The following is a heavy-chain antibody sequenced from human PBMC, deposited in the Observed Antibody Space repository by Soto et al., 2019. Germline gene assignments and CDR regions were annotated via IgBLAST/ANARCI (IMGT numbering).Heavy chain of an antibody. J-gene: IGHJ4*02. CDR3: ARDTSHGVTIGGLDS. CDR2: ITDGLTK. D-gene: IGHD3-16*01. V-gene: IGHV3-48*02. CDR1: GFSFSNYN. Sequence: EVRLVESGGDLVQPGGSLRLSCAASGFSFSNYNMNWVRQAPGKGLEWVAHITDGLTKQYADFVQGRFIISRDNANNSLYLELTDLRDDDTAVYYCARDTSHGVTIGGLDSWGQGTLVTVSS.